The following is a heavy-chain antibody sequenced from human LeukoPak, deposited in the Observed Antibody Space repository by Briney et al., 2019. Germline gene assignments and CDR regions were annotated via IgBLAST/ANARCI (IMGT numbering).Heavy chain of an antibody. CDR3: ARGWNY. D-gene: IGHD1-1*01. J-gene: IGHJ4*02. V-gene: IGHV3-30*04. CDR2: ISYDGSNE. Sequence: PGRSLRLPCAASGFTFSSYVMHWVRQAPGKGLEWVAIISYDGSNEYYADSVKGRFTISRDNAKNSLYLQMNSLRAEDTAVYYCARGWNYWGQGTLVTVSS. CDR1: GFTFSSYV.